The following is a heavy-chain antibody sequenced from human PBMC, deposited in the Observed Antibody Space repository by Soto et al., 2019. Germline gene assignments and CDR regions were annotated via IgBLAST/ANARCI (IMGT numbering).Heavy chain of an antibody. Sequence: ASVNVSCKAFGYTFTTYFIHWVRQAPGQGFEWLGRINPTGGDTVYAQKFQGRVSVTRDTSTSTVNIELGSLTSKDTAVYYCARGSYASNVFIMDVWGQGTAVTVSS. CDR1: GYTFTTYF. V-gene: IGHV1-46*01. J-gene: IGHJ6*02. CDR2: INPTGGDT. CDR3: ARGSYASNVFIMDV. D-gene: IGHD2-2*01.